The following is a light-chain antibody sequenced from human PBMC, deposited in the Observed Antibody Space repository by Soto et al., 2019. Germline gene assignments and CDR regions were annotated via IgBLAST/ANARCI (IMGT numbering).Light chain of an antibody. V-gene: IGKV3-11*01. CDR3: QQRSKWPPEVT. J-gene: IGKJ5*01. CDR2: DAS. Sequence: EIVLTQSPATLSLSPGERATLSCRASQSFSSYLAWYQQKPCQAPRLLIYDASNRATGISARFSGSGSGTDFTLTISSLEPEDFAVYYCQQRSKWPPEVTFGQGTRLEIK. CDR1: QSFSSY.